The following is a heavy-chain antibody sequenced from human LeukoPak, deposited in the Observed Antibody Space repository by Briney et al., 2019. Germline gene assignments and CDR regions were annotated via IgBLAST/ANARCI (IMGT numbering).Heavy chain of an antibody. Sequence: SETLSLTCTVSGGSISSYYWSWIRQPPGKGLEWIGYIYYSGSTNYKPSLKSRVTISVDTSKNQFSLKLSSVTAADTAVYYCAKNTRGYNYDNSGYASYFDQWGQGTLVTVSS. CDR2: IYYSGST. D-gene: IGHD3-22*01. CDR3: AKNTRGYNYDNSGYASYFDQ. J-gene: IGHJ4*02. CDR1: GGSISSYY. V-gene: IGHV4-59*08.